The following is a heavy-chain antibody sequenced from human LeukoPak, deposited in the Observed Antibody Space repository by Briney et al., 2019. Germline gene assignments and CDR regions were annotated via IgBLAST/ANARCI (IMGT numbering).Heavy chain of an antibody. CDR3: ASPGLLYGLTFDY. V-gene: IGHV1-69*05. CDR2: IIPIFGTA. D-gene: IGHD2-2*02. Sequence: SVKVSCKASGGTFSSYAISWVRQAPGQGLEWMGGIIPIFGTANYAQKFLGRVTITTDESTSTAYMELSSLRSEDTAVYYCASPGLLYGLTFDYWGQGTLVTVSS. J-gene: IGHJ4*02. CDR1: GGTFSSYA.